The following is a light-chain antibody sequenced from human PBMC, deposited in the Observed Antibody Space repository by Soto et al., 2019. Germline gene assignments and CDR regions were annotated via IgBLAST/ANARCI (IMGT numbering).Light chain of an antibody. J-gene: IGKJ5*01. Sequence: DVVMTQSPLSLPVTLGQPASISCRSSHSLVYSNGITYLNWFQQRPGQTPRRLIYKVSNRDSGVPDRFSGTGSGTDFTLRISRVEPEDLGVYYCIQSAIWPQVTFGQGTRLEIK. CDR1: HSLVYSNGITY. CDR2: KVS. V-gene: IGKV2-30*01. CDR3: IQSAIWPQVT.